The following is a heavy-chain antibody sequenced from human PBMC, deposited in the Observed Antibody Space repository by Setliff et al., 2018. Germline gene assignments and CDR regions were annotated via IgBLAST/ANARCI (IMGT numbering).Heavy chain of an antibody. CDR3: ARQATYYNFWSGYYDY. J-gene: IGHJ4*02. CDR2: IYYSGST. CDR1: GGSISSSSYY. V-gene: IGHV4-39*07. Sequence: SETLSLTCTVSGGSISSSSYYWGWIRQPPGKGLEWIGSIYYSGSTYYNPSLKSRVTISVDTSKNQFSLKLSSVTAADTAVYYRARQATYYNFWSGYYDYWGQGTLVTVSS. D-gene: IGHD3-3*01.